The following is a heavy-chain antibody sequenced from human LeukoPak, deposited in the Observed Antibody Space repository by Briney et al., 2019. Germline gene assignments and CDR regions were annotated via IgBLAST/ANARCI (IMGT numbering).Heavy chain of an antibody. CDR1: GFTFSSYA. CDR2: ISYDGSNK. Sequence: PGGSLRLSCAASGFTFSSYAMHWVRQAPGKGLEWVAVISYDGSNKYYADSVKGRFTISRDNSKNTLYLQMNGLRAEDTAVYYCARDHIAVAQDWGQGTLVTVSS. V-gene: IGHV3-30-3*01. D-gene: IGHD6-19*01. J-gene: IGHJ4*02. CDR3: ARDHIAVAQD.